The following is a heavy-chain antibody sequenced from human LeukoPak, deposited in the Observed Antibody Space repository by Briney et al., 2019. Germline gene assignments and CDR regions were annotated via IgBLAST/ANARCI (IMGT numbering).Heavy chain of an antibody. Sequence: PGGSLRLSCAASGFTISSNYMSWVRQAPVKGLEWVSVIYSGGSTYYADSVKGRFTISRHNSKNTLYLQMNSLRAEDTAVYYCATLVWGSYRWSVSDTFDYWGQGTLVTVSS. D-gene: IGHD3-16*02. CDR3: ATLVWGSYRWSVSDTFDY. J-gene: IGHJ4*02. CDR2: IYSGGST. CDR1: GFTISSNY. V-gene: IGHV3-53*04.